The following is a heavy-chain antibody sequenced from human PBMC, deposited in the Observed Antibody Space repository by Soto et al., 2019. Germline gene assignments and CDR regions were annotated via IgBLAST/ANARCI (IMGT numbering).Heavy chain of an antibody. CDR3: ARLAGAMATDAFDI. D-gene: IGHD5-18*01. CDR1: GYTFTSYW. Sequence: GESLKISCKGSGYTFTSYWIGWVRQMPGKGLEWMGIIYCGESDTRYSPSFQGQVTISADKSISTAYLQWSSLKASDTAMYYCARLAGAMATDAFDIWGQGTMVTVSS. CDR2: IYCGESDT. J-gene: IGHJ3*02. V-gene: IGHV5-51*01.